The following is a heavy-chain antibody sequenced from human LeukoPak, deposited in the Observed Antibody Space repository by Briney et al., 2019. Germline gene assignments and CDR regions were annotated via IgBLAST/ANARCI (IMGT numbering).Heavy chain of an antibody. J-gene: IGHJ4*02. CDR2: IYQSGSGSS. CDR3: ASTLRFLPYRRFDY. Sequence: PSQTLSLTCTVSGGSIISSNYYWGWIRQPPGKGLEWIGSIYQSGSGSSYYNPSLKSRVTIFGDTSKNQFFLRLSSVTAADTAVYYCASTLRFLPYRRFDYWGQGTLVTVPS. V-gene: IGHV4-39*01. CDR1: GGSIISSNYY. D-gene: IGHD3-3*01.